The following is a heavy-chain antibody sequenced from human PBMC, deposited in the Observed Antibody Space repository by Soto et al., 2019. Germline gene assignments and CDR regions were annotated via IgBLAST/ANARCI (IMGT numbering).Heavy chain of an antibody. D-gene: IGHD4-17*01. Sequence: SETLSLTCAVYGGSFSGYYWSWIRQPPGKGLEWIGEINHSGSTNYNPSLKSRVTISVDTSKNQFSLKLSFVTAADTAVYYCAEVTTDYYYYGMDVWGQGTTVTVSS. V-gene: IGHV4-34*01. CDR3: AEVTTDYYYYGMDV. J-gene: IGHJ6*02. CDR2: INHSGST. CDR1: GGSFSGYY.